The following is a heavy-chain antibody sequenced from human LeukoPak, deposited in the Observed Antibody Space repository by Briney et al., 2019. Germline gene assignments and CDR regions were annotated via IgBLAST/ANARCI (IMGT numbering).Heavy chain of an antibody. CDR1: GGTFSSYA. Sequence: PSASVKVSCKASGGTFSSYAISWVRQAPGQGLEWMGGIIPIFGTANYAQKFQGRVTITADKSTSTAYMELSSLRSEDTAVYYCARDSDYGGNSDYWGQGTLVTVSS. D-gene: IGHD4-23*01. CDR3: ARDSDYGGNSDY. CDR2: IIPIFGTA. J-gene: IGHJ4*02. V-gene: IGHV1-69*06.